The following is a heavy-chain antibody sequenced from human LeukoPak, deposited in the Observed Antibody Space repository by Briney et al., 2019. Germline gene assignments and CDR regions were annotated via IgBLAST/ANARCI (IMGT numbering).Heavy chain of an antibody. V-gene: IGHV3-15*01. CDR3: TTGERRFDSSGYYPYYFDY. Sequence: GGSLRLSCAVSGFTFSNAWMSWVRQAAGKGLEWVGRIKSKADDGTIDYAAPVKGRFTISGDESKNTLYLQMNSLKIEDTAVYYCTTGERRFDSSGYYPYYFDYWGQGTLVTVSS. CDR1: GFTFSNAW. J-gene: IGHJ4*02. CDR2: IKSKADDGTI. D-gene: IGHD3-22*01.